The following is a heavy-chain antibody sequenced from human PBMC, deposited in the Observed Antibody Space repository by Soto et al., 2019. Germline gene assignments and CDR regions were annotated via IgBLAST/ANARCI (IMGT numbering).Heavy chain of an antibody. D-gene: IGHD6-19*01. Sequence: ASVKVSCKASGFTLTSSAMQWVRQAPGQGLEWIGWISAYNGNTNYAQKLQGRVTMTTDTSTSTAYMELRSLRSDDTAVYYCARPQRGGWEFDYWGQGTLVTVS. CDR2: ISAYNGNT. J-gene: IGHJ4*02. V-gene: IGHV1-18*04. CDR1: GFTLTSSA. CDR3: ARPQRGGWEFDY.